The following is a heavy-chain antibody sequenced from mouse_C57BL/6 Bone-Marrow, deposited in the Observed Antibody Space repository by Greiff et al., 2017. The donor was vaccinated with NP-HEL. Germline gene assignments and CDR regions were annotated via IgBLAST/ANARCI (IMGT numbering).Heavy chain of an antibody. CDR2: INPNNGGT. CDR1: GYTFTDYN. Sequence: EVQLQQSGPELVKPGDSVKIPCKASGYTFTDYNMDWVKQSHGKSLEWIGDINPNNGGTIYNQKFKGKATLTVDKSSSTAYIELRSLTSEDTAVYYCARWGSGYVTYWGQGTLVTVSA. CDR3: ARWGSGYVTY. D-gene: IGHD3-2*02. J-gene: IGHJ3*01. V-gene: IGHV1-18*01.